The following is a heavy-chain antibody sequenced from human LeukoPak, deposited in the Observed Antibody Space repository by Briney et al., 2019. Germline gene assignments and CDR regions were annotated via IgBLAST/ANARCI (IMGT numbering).Heavy chain of an antibody. CDR2: INHSGST. V-gene: IGHV4-34*01. D-gene: IGHD3-10*01. CDR1: GGSFSGYY. CDR3: ARDAPYGSGSYYHLYYYYYMDV. J-gene: IGHJ6*03. Sequence: KASETLSLTCAVYGGSFSGYYWSWIRQPPGKGLEWIGEINHSGSTNYNPSLKSRVTISVDTSKNQFSLKLSSVTAADTAVYYCARDAPYGSGSYYHLYYYYYMDVWGKGTTVTVSS.